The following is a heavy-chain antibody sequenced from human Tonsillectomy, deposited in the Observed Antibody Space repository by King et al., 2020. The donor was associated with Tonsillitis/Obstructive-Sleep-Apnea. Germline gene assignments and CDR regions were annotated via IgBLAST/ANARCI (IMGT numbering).Heavy chain of an antibody. V-gene: IGHV4-39*01. J-gene: IGHJ4*02. CDR2: IYYSGST. CDR1: GGSISSSSYY. CDR3: ARHEEYHDFWSGSPDY. Sequence: QLQESGPGLVKPSETLSLTCTVSGGSISSSSYYWGWIRQPPGKGLEWIGSIYYSGSTYYNPSLKSRVTISVDTSKNQFSLKLSSVTAADTAVYYCARHEEYHDFWSGSPDYWGQGTLVTVSS. D-gene: IGHD3-3*01.